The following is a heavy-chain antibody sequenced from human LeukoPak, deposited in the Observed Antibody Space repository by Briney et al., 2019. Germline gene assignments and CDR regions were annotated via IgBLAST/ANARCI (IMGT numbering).Heavy chain of an antibody. J-gene: IGHJ4*02. Sequence: GGSLRLSCAASGFTFSSNHMTWVRQAPGKGLEWVSVIYIDGSTYYADSVKSRFTISRDNSKDTLYLQMNSLRAEDTAVYYCAGTGSYSRWGQGTLGTVSS. CDR2: IYIDGST. V-gene: IGHV3-66*01. D-gene: IGHD3-10*01. CDR3: AGTGSYSR. CDR1: GFTFSSNH.